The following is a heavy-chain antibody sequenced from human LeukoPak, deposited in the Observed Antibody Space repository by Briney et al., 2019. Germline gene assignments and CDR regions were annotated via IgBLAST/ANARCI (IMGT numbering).Heavy chain of an antibody. D-gene: IGHD6-19*01. J-gene: IGHJ3*02. CDR2: ISGSGVSGGNT. Sequence: GGSLRLSCAASGFTFSSYAMSWVRQAPGKGLEWVSNISGSGVSGGNTYYADSVKGRFTISRDNSKNTLYLQMNSLRAEDTAVYYCAKLPGIAVAGSAFDIWGQGTMVTVSS. V-gene: IGHV3-23*01. CDR3: AKLPGIAVAGSAFDI. CDR1: GFTFSSYA.